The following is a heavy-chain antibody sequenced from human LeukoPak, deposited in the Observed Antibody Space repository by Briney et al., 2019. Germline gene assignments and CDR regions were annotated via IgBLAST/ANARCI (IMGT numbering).Heavy chain of an antibody. D-gene: IGHD3-10*01. Sequence: GASVKVSCKTSGYTFSIYYMHWVRQAPGQGLEWLGIIHPTDGSTSYTQKIQGRVTMTRDTATGTVYLELSSLRSEDTAVYWCARANGGGLDYWGQGTLITVSS. CDR3: ARANGGGLDY. V-gene: IGHV1-46*01. J-gene: IGHJ4*02. CDR2: IHPTDGST. CDR1: GYTFSIYY.